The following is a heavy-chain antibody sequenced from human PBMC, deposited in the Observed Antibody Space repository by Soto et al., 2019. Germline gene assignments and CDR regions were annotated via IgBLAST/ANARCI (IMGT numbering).Heavy chain of an antibody. CDR3: ARERKFDFWRKGLDV. V-gene: IGHV1-8*01. CDR1: GYTFTTYD. CDR2: MDPNSGST. Sequence: EASVKVSCKASGYTFTTYDINRVRQAPGQGLEWLGWMDPNSGSTGYAQNFQGRITMTRNISRNTAHMELSSLQSEDTAVYYCARERKFDFWRKGLDVWGQGTTVTVSS. D-gene: IGHD3-3*01. J-gene: IGHJ6*02.